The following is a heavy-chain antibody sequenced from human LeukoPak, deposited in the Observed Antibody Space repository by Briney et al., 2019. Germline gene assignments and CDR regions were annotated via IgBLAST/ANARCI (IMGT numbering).Heavy chain of an antibody. CDR2: ISWNSGSI. CDR1: GFTFDDYA. Sequence: GGSLRLSCAASGFTFDDYAMHWVRQAPGKGLEWVSGISWNSGSIGYADSVKGRFTISRDNAKNSLYLQMNSLRAEDTALYYCAKARYSGSPFDYWGQGTLVTVSS. J-gene: IGHJ4*02. CDR3: AKARYSGSPFDY. D-gene: IGHD1-26*01. V-gene: IGHV3-9*01.